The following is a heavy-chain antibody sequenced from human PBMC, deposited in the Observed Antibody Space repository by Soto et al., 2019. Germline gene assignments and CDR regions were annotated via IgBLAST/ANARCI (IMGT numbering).Heavy chain of an antibody. D-gene: IGHD6-13*01. V-gene: IGHV3-11*01. CDR3: ARDEGKAAAGDLCDY. J-gene: IGHJ4*02. CDR2: ISSSGSTI. CDR1: GFTFSDYY. Sequence: QVQLVESGGGLVKPGGSLRLSCAASGFTFSDYYMSCIRQAPGKGLEWVSYISSSGSTIYYEDSVKGRFTISRDNAKNSLYLQMNSLIAEDTAGYDCARDEGKAAAGDLCDYWGQGTLVTVSS.